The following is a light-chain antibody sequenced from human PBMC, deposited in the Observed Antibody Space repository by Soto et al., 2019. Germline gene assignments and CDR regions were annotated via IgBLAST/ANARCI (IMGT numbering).Light chain of an antibody. CDR1: QSLLHSNGYNY. V-gene: IGKV2-28*01. CDR2: LGS. J-gene: IGKJ1*01. Sequence: DIVMTQSPLSLPVTPGEPASISCRSSQSLLHSNGYNYLDWYLQKPGQSPQLLIYLGSNRASGAPDRFSGSGSGTYFTLKISRVEAEDVGVYYCMQALQTPRTFGQGTKV. CDR3: MQALQTPRT.